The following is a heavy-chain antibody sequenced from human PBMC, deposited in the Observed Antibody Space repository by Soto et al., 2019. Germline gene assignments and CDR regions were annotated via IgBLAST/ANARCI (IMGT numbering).Heavy chain of an antibody. J-gene: IGHJ4*02. D-gene: IGHD3-3*01. CDR1: GGSISSYY. Sequence: SETLSLTCTVSGGSISSYYWSWIRQPPGKGLEWIGYIYYSGSTNYNPSLKSRGTISVDTSKNTFSLKLSSVTAADTAVYYCAGWAGYYDFWSGRQEDYWGQGTLVTVSS. CDR3: AGWAGYYDFWSGRQEDY. CDR2: IYYSGST. V-gene: IGHV4-59*01.